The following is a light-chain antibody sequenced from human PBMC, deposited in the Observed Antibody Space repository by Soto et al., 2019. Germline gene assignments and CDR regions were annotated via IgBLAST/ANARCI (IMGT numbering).Light chain of an antibody. CDR3: QQTYNAPYT. Sequence: DIQMTQSPSPLSASVRERVTITCRASQNIHNFLNWYQLKPGKAPKLLIYGGSILQSDVPSRFSGSGSGTDFTLTINSLQPEDFATYCCQQTYNAPYTFGQGTKLDVK. J-gene: IGKJ2*01. V-gene: IGKV1-39*01. CDR2: GGS. CDR1: QNIHNF.